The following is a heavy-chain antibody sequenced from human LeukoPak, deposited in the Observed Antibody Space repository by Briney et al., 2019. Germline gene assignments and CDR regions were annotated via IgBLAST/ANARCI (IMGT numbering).Heavy chain of an antibody. D-gene: IGHD6-13*01. CDR3: ARGPRGSWYFFWFDY. V-gene: IGHV4-34*01. CDR1: GVSFSGYY. Sequence: PSGTLCLTCAVYGVSFSGYYWSWIRQPPGKGLEWIGEINHSGSTKYNPSLKSRVTISVDRSKHQLSLKLSSVPAADTAGYYCARGPRGSWYFFWFDYWGRGTLVSVS. CDR2: INHSGST. J-gene: IGHJ5*01.